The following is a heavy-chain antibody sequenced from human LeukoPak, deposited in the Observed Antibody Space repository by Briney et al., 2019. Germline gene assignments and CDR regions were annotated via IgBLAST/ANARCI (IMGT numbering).Heavy chain of an antibody. J-gene: IGHJ4*02. CDR2: IYYSGST. D-gene: IGHD3-22*01. Sequence: KPSETLSLTCTVSGGSISSGGYYWSWIRQHPGKGLEWIGYIYYSGSTYYNPSLKSRVTISVDTSKNQFSLKLSSVTAADTAVYYCARGPYYYDSSGYYDYWGQGTLVTVSS. V-gene: IGHV4-31*03. CDR1: GGSISSGGYY. CDR3: ARGPYYYDSSGYYDY.